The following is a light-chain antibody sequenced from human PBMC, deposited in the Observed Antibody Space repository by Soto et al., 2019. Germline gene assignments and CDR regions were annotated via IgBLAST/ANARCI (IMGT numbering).Light chain of an antibody. CDR1: QSVSSSY. CDR2: GAS. J-gene: IGKJ1*01. V-gene: IGKV3-20*01. CDR3: QQYGSTRA. Sequence: EIVLKQSPGTLSLSAGERATLSCRASQSVSSSYLAWYQQKPGQAPRLLIYGASSRATGIPDRFSGSGSGTDFTLTISRLEPEDFAVYYCQQYGSTRAFGQGTKVDIK.